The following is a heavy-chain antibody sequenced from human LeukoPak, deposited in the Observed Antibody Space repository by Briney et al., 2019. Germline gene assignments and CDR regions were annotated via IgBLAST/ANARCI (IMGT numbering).Heavy chain of an antibody. CDR3: TTDRDRIAAAGTSY. CDR1: GFTFSNAW. J-gene: IGHJ4*02. CDR2: IKSKTDGGTT. D-gene: IGHD6-13*01. V-gene: IGHV3-15*01. Sequence: GGSLRLSCAASGFTFSNAWMSWVRQAPGKGLGWVGRIKSKTDGGTTDYAAPVKGRFTISRDDSKNTLYLQMNSLKTEDTAVYYCTTDRDRIAAAGTSYWGQGTLVTVSS.